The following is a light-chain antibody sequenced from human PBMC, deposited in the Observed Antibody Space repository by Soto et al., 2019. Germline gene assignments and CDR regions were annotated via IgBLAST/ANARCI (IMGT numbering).Light chain of an antibody. CDR2: DAF. CDR1: QSVTSN. CDR3: QHYYSFWT. J-gene: IGKJ1*01. V-gene: IGKV3D-15*01. Sequence: EIRMGQYPAIMAVSPWERATLSGSASQSVTSNLAWYQQKPGQAPRLLIYDAFNRATDIPARFIGSGSGTEFTLSISSLQPDDFATYFSQHYYSFWTFGQGTMVDIK.